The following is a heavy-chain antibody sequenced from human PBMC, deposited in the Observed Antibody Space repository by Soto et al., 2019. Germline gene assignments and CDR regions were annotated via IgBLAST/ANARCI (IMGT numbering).Heavy chain of an antibody. V-gene: IGHV1-18*01. J-gene: IGHJ6*02. D-gene: IGHD4-17*01. CDR2: ISAYNGNT. Sequence: QVQLVQSGAEVKKPGASVKVSCKASGYTFTSYGISWVRQAPGQGLEWMGWISAYNGNTNYAQKLQGRVTMTTDTSTCTAYMELRSVRSDDTAEDCGARDGDYKFCYCYGMDVWGPGTTVTVSS. CDR1: GYTFTSYG. CDR3: ARDGDYKFCYCYGMDV.